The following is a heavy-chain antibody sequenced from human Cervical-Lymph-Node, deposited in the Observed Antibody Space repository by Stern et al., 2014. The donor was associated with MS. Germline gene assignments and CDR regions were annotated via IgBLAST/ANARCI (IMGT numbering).Heavy chain of an antibody. CDR1: GYSFSNFW. J-gene: IGHJ3*02. CDR3: ERRRDSGGYDTFDI. CDR2: IYPGDSDT. Sequence: VQLVQSGAEVKKPGESLKISCKTSGYSFSNFWIGWVRQMPGKGLEWMGIIYPGDSDTTYSPSFQGQVTISADESISTAYLQWRSLKASDTAMYYCERRRDSGGYDTFDIWGQGTMLIVSS. D-gene: IGHD3-22*01. V-gene: IGHV5-51*01.